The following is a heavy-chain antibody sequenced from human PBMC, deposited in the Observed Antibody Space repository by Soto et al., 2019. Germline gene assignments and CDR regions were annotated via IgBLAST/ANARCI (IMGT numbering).Heavy chain of an antibody. CDR2: ISGSGGST. V-gene: IGHV3-23*01. CDR1: GFTFSSYA. J-gene: IGHJ4*02. CDR3: AKDRSSSPGNFDY. Sequence: GGSLRLSCAVSGFTFSSYAMSWVRQAPGKGLEWVSAISGSGGSTYYADSVKGRFTISRDNSKNTLYLQMNSLRAEDTAVYYCAKDRSSSPGNFDYWGQGTLVTVSS. D-gene: IGHD6-6*01.